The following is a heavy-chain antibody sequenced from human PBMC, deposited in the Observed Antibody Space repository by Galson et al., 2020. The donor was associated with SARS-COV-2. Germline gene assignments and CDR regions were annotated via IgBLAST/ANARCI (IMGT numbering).Heavy chain of an antibody. D-gene: IGHD2-21*02. CDR1: GFTFSSYA. CDR2: ITYDDSNE. CDR3: ASSLLFVVEKYGMDV. Sequence: PGASLRLSCAASGFTFSSYAMHWVRQAPGKGLEWVAVITYDDSNEYYADTVKGRFTISRDNSKSTLYLHMNSLRAEDTAVYYCASSLLFVVEKYGMDVWGQGTTVTVSS. V-gene: IGHV3-30-3*01. J-gene: IGHJ6*02.